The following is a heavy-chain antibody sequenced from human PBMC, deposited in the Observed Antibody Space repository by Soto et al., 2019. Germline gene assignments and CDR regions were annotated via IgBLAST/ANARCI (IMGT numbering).Heavy chain of an antibody. CDR1: GSSISSGGYY. Sequence: SETLSLTCTVSGSSISSGGYYWSWIRQHPGKGLEWIGYIYYSGSTYYNPSLKSRVTISVDTSKNQFSLKLSSVTAADTAVYYCAREFHSSSWWGEQYYFDYWGQGTLVTVSS. J-gene: IGHJ4*02. D-gene: IGHD6-13*01. CDR2: IYYSGST. CDR3: AREFHSSSWWGEQYYFDY. V-gene: IGHV4-31*03.